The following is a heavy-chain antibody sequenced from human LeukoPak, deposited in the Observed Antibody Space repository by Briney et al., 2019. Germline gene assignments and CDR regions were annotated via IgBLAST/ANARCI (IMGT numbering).Heavy chain of an antibody. V-gene: IGHV1-18*01. D-gene: IGHD1-7*01. CDR1: GYTFTSYG. Sequence: ASVKVSCKASGYTFTSYGISWVRQAPGQGPEWMGWISAYNGNTNYAQKLQGRVTMTTDTSTSTAYMELRSLRSDDTAVYYCARGYRLTGTTPSNWFDPWGQGTLVTVSS. CDR2: ISAYNGNT. CDR3: ARGYRLTGTTPSNWFDP. J-gene: IGHJ5*02.